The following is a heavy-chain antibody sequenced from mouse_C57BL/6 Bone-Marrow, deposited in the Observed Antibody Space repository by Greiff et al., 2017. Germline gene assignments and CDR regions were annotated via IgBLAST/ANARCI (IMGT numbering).Heavy chain of an antibody. Sequence: DVQLQESGAELVRPGASVKLSCTASGFNIKDDYMHWVKQRPEQGLEWIGWIDPENGDTEYASKFQGKATITADTSSNTAYLQLSSLTSEDTAVYYCMSDYDAMDYWGQGTSVTVSS. CDR2: IDPENGDT. V-gene: IGHV14-4*01. CDR3: MSDYDAMDY. J-gene: IGHJ4*01. D-gene: IGHD2-4*01. CDR1: GFNIKDDY.